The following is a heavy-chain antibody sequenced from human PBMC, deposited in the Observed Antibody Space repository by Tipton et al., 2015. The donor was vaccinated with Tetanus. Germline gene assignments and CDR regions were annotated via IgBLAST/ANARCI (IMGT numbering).Heavy chain of an antibody. D-gene: IGHD6-6*01. CDR1: GGSINPYY. Sequence: TLSLTCTVSGGSINPYYWSWIRQSSGKGLEWIGYIYHSGSTNYNPSLKSRVTISVDTSKNQFSLKLSSVTAADTAVYYCARDHTRYSGSSVATFDIWGQGTMVTVSS. CDR2: IYHSGST. V-gene: IGHV4-59*12. CDR3: ARDHTRYSGSSVATFDI. J-gene: IGHJ3*02.